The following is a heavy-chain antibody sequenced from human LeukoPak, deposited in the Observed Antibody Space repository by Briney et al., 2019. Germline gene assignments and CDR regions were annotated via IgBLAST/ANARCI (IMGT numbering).Heavy chain of an antibody. Sequence: PGGSLRLSCPVSGFTFINAGMTWVRQAPGKGLEWVGRIKSKSDGGTTDYAAPVKDRFTISRDDSENTLYLQMSNLKIDDTAVYYCATPGSLLDYWGQGTLVTVSS. CDR1: GFTFINAG. J-gene: IGHJ4*02. CDR2: IKSKSDGGTT. V-gene: IGHV3-15*01. CDR3: ATPGSLLDY. D-gene: IGHD3-10*01.